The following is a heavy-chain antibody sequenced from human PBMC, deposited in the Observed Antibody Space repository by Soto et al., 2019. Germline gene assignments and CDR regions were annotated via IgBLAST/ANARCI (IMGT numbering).Heavy chain of an antibody. CDR1: GFSISSYD. J-gene: IGHJ4*02. V-gene: IGHV3-48*03. Sequence: GWSLRLSCAASGFSISSYDMNWVRQAPGKGLEWVSYISSNGLNKYFADSVKGRFTISRDNARNSLFLQMDSLRADDTAVYFCARLFPSDASDYWGQGTLVTVSS. CDR2: ISSNGLNK. CDR3: ARLFPSDASDY.